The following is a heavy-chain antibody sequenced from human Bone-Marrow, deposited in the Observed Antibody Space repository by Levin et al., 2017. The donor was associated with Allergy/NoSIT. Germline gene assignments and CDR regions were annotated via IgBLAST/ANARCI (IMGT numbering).Heavy chain of an antibody. V-gene: IGHV3-48*02. D-gene: IGHD3-3*01. Sequence: GGSLRLSCAASGFTFSSYSMNWVRQAPGKGLEWVSYISSSSSTIYYADSVKGRFTISRDNAKNSLYLQMNSLRDEDTAVYYCARDTSYTIFGVVSEYWGQGTLVTVSS. CDR1: GFTFSSYS. CDR2: ISSSSSTI. CDR3: ARDTSYTIFGVVSEY. J-gene: IGHJ4*02.